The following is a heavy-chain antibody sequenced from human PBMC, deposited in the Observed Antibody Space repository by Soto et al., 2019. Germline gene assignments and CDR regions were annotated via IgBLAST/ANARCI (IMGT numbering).Heavy chain of an antibody. J-gene: IGHJ6*02. Sequence: ASVKVSCKASGYTFTGYYMHWVRQAPGQGLEWMGWINPNSGGTNYAQKFQGWVTMTRDTSISTAYMELSSLRSEDTAVYYCARLHDNIVVVVAAPGGAYYYGMDVWGQGTTVTVSS. D-gene: IGHD2-15*01. CDR1: GYTFTGYY. CDR2: INPNSGGT. CDR3: ARLHDNIVVVVAAPGGAYYYGMDV. V-gene: IGHV1-2*04.